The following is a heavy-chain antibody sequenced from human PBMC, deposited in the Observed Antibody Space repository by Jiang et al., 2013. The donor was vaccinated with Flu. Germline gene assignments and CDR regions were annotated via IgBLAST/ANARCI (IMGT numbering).Heavy chain of an antibody. CDR2: IITWEH. V-gene: IGHV4-59*01. D-gene: IGHD4-17*01. Sequence: EWIGYIITWEHQLXPSLKSRVTISVDTSKNQXSLKLSSVTAADTAVYYCAKARIDYGDYAGWSQGTLVTVSS. CDR3: AKARIDYGDYAG. J-gene: IGHJ4*02.